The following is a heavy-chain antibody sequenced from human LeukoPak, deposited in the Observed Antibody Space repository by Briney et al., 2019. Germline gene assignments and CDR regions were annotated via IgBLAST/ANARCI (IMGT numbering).Heavy chain of an antibody. CDR3: ARRRALGAGAWDY. D-gene: IGHD1-26*01. Sequence: SETLSLTCTVSGGSISSYYWSWIRQPPGKGLEWIGYIYYSGSTNYNPSLKSRVTISVDTSKNQFSPKLSSVTAADTAVYYCARRRALGAGAWDYWGQGTLVTVSS. V-gene: IGHV4-59*08. J-gene: IGHJ4*02. CDR1: GGSISSYY. CDR2: IYYSGST.